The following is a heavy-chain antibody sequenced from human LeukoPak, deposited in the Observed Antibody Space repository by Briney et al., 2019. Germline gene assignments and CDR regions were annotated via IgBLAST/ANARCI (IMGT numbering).Heavy chain of an antibody. CDR3: PLELGEGFDY. CDR1: GFTFSYYS. CDR2: ISRTSSYI. D-gene: IGHD1-7*01. Sequence: PGGSLRLSCAASGFTFSYYSMNWVRQAPGKGLEWVSSISRTSSYIYYADSVKGRFTISRDNAKNSLYLQMNSLRAEDTAVYYCPLELGEGFDYWGQGTLVTVSS. V-gene: IGHV3-21*01. J-gene: IGHJ4*02.